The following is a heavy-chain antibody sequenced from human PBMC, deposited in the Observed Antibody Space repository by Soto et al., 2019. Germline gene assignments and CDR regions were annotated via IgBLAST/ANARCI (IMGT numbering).Heavy chain of an antibody. Sequence: GGSLRLSCAASGFTFSSSAMSWVRQAPGTGLEWASTINPTGANTHYADSAKGRFTISRDNSRNTVDLQMNSLRAADTALYYCVSWVSDHFDYWGQGTPVTVSS. CDR3: VSWVSDHFDY. CDR2: INPTGANT. D-gene: IGHD3-16*01. J-gene: IGHJ4*02. CDR1: GFTFSSSA. V-gene: IGHV3-23*01.